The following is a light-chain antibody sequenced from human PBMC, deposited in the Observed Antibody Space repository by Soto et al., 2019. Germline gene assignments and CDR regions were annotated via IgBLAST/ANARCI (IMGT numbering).Light chain of an antibody. J-gene: IGKJ1*01. Sequence: DIQMTQSPSTLSASVGDRVTITCRASQSISSWLAWYQQKPGKAPKLLIYKASSLESGVPSRFSGSGSGTEFTITIISLQPDDFATYYCQQYNSYPWTFGQGTKVEIK. V-gene: IGKV1-5*03. CDR1: QSISSW. CDR2: KAS. CDR3: QQYNSYPWT.